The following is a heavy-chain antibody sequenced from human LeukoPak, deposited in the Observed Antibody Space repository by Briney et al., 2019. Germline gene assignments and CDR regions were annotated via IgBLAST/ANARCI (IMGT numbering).Heavy chain of an antibody. CDR2: IYYSGST. D-gene: IGHD6-19*01. J-gene: IGHJ4*02. Sequence: SETLSLTCTVYGGSISSYYWSWIRQPPGKGVEWIGYIYYSGSTNYNPSLKSRVTISVDTSKNQFSLKLSSVTAADTAVYYCARDSSGWYFGYWGQGTLVTVSS. CDR1: GGSISSYY. CDR3: ARDSSGWYFGY. V-gene: IGHV4-59*01.